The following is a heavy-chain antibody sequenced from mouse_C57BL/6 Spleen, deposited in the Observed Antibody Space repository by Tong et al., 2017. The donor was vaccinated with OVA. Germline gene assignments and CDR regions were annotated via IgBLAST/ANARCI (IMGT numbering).Heavy chain of an antibody. J-gene: IGHJ3*01. Sequence: EVQLPESGVGLVKPGGSLKLSCAASGFTFSDYYMYWVRQTPEKRLEWVATISDGGSYTYYPDSVKGRFTISRDNAKNKLYLQMRSRKSEDTAMYYCARDAILRRDFAYWGQGTLVTVSA. V-gene: IGHV5-4*02. CDR1: GFTFSDYY. D-gene: IGHD1-1*01. CDR3: ARDAILRRDFAY. CDR2: ISDGGSYT.